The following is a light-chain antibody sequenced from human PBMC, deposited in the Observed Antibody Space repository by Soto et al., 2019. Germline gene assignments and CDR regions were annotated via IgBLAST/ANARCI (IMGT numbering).Light chain of an antibody. CDR2: EVN. V-gene: IGLV2-8*01. J-gene: IGLJ3*02. CDR1: SSDVGGYNY. Sequence: QSALTQPPSASGSPGQSVAISCTGTSSDVGGYNYVSWYQQHPGKAPKLMIYEVNKRPSGVPDRFSGSKSGNTASLTVSGLQAEDEADYYCETWDSNTWVFGGGTKLTVL. CDR3: ETWDSNTWV.